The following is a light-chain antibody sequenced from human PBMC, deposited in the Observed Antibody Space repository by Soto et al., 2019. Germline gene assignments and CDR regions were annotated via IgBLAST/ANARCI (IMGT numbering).Light chain of an antibody. CDR1: QSVSSSS. Sequence: IVLTQPPGTLSLSPGERARLSCSASQSVSSSSLAWYQHQHGQAPRLLIYDASNRATGIPARFSGSGSGTDGTLTISSLEQEDGAVYYCQQRSNWTLTFGGGTKVDIK. J-gene: IGKJ4*01. CDR2: DAS. CDR3: QQRSNWTLT. V-gene: IGKV3D-20*02.